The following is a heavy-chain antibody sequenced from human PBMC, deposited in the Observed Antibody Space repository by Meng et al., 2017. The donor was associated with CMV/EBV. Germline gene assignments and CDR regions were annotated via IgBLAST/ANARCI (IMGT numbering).Heavy chain of an antibody. CDR3: ARDVGTHDYDFWSGPWQSYGMDV. J-gene: IGHJ6*02. D-gene: IGHD3-3*01. CDR2: ISAYNGNT. V-gene: IGHV1-18*01. CDR1: GYTFTSYG. Sequence: ASVKVSCKASGYTFTSYGISWVRQAPGQGLEWMGWISAYNGNTNYAQKLQGRVTMTTDTSTSTAYMELRSLRSDDTAVYYCARDVGTHDYDFWSGPWQSYGMDVWGQGTTVTVSS.